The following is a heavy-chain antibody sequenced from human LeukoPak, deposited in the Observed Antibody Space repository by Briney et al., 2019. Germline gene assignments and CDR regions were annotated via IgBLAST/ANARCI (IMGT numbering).Heavy chain of an antibody. J-gene: IGHJ4*02. CDR2: MNPNSGNT. V-gene: IGHV1-8*01. CDR1: GYTFTSYD. CDR3: ARGRKKTTVTGYYFDY. D-gene: IGHD4-17*01. Sequence: ASVKVSCKASGYTFTSYDINWVRQATGQGLEWMGWMNPNSGNTGYAQKFQGRVTMTRNTSLSTAYMELSSLRSEDTAVYYCARGRKKTTVTGYYFDYWGQGTLVTVSS.